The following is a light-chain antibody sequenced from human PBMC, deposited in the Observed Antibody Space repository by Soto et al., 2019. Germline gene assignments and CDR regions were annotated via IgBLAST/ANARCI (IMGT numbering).Light chain of an antibody. V-gene: IGLV1-44*01. CDR3: AAWDDGLNGYV. Sequence: QSALTQPPSASGTPGQRVTISCSGSSSNIGSNTVNWYQQLPGTAPKLLIYSNNQRPSGVPDRFSGSKSGTSASLAISGLQSEDEADYYCAAWDDGLNGYVFGTGTKLTVL. CDR2: SNN. CDR1: SSNIGSNT. J-gene: IGLJ1*01.